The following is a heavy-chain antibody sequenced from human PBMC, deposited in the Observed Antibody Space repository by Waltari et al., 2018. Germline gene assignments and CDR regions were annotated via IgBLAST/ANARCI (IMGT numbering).Heavy chain of an antibody. CDR2: IKQDGSEK. CDR3: ARGGQGGRYRGY. D-gene: IGHD1-26*01. Sequence: VQLVESGGGLVQPGGSLRLSCAASGFPFSSYWMSWVRQAPGKGLEWVANIKQDGSEKYYVDSVKGRFTISRDNAKNSLYLQMNSLRAEDMAVYYCARGGQGGRYRGYWGQGTLVTVSS. V-gene: IGHV3-7*01. CDR1: GFPFSSYW. J-gene: IGHJ4*02.